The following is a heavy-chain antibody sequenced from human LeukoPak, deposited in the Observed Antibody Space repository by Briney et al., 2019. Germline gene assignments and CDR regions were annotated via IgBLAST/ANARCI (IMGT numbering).Heavy chain of an antibody. V-gene: IGHV3-7*01. D-gene: IGHD1-26*01. CDR2: IKQDGSEK. CDR3: ARASGSYYFDY. CDR1: GFTFSSYW. J-gene: IGHJ4*02. Sequence: GGSLRLPCAASGFTFSSYWMSWVRQAPGKGLEWVANIKQDGSEKYYVDSVKGRFTISRDNAKNSLYLQMNSLRAEDTAVYYCARASGSYYFDYWGQGTLVTVSS.